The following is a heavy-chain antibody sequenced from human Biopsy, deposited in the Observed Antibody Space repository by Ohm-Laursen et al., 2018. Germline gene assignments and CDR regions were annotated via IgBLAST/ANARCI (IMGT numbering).Heavy chain of an antibody. V-gene: IGHV3-23*01. D-gene: IGHD3-3*01. CDR2: IGVDGRNI. Sequence: SLRLSCTASGFTFSAYSMNWVRQAPGKGLEWVAIIGVDGRNIYYADSVKGRFTISRDNSKNSLYLQINSLRADGTAVCYCVKSGIGAVSRLFGLWGQGTLVTVFS. J-gene: IGHJ4*03. CDR3: VKSGIGAVSRLFGL. CDR1: GFTFSAYS.